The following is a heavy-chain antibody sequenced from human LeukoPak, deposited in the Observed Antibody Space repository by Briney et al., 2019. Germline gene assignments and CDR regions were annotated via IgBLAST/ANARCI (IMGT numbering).Heavy chain of an antibody. Sequence: SSVKVSCKPYGGTFSRYPFRWVRPAPGQGLEWMGGIIPIFGTANYAQKFQGRVTITADKSTSTAYMELSSLRSEDTAVYYCARRGGWGQGTLVTVSS. CDR3: ARRGG. CDR1: GGTFSRYP. D-gene: IGHD3-10*01. V-gene: IGHV1-69*06. CDR2: IIPIFGTA. J-gene: IGHJ4*02.